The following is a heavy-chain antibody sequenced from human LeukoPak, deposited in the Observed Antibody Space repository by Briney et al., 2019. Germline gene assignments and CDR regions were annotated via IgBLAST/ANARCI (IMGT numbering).Heavy chain of an antibody. CDR2: IKHDGTEK. D-gene: IGHD6-19*01. CDR1: GLTLSDYY. V-gene: IGHV3-7*01. Sequence: GGSLRLSCVASGLTLSDYYMGWVRQAPGPGPEWGANIKHDGTEKYYGGSVKGRFTISRANAKNSVYLQMNGLRAEDTSVYYCARGRWLVFRGEGTLVTVSS. J-gene: IGHJ4*02. CDR3: ARGRWLVF.